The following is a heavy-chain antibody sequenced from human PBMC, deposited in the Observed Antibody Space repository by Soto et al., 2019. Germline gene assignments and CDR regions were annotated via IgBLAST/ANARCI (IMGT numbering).Heavy chain of an antibody. CDR2: IGNSNNPT. CDR3: AREEGYGNGGPCYRGAFDF. D-gene: IGHD2-15*01. CDR1: GFTFSDYS. Sequence: EVQLVESGGGLVKPGGSPRLSCAASGFTFSDYSMLWVRQAPGKGLEWLAFIGNSNNPTFYADSVRGRFTISRDNPRKPGYWQMNSLREEDTAVYVCAREEGYGNGGPCYRGAFDFWGQGTIVTVSS. J-gene: IGHJ3*01. V-gene: IGHV3-21*02.